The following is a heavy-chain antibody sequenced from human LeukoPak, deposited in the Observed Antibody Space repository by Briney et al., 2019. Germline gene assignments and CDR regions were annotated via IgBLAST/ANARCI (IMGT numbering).Heavy chain of an antibody. CDR2: IYNGGST. Sequence: GGSLRLSCAASGFTVGSNYMSWVRQAPGKGLEWVSVIYNGGSTYYADSVKGRFTISRDNSKNTLYLQMNSLRAEDTAVYYCAGGARRQQPFDYWGQGTLVTVSS. V-gene: IGHV3-66*01. CDR1: GFTVGSNY. D-gene: IGHD6-13*01. J-gene: IGHJ4*02. CDR3: AGGARRQQPFDY.